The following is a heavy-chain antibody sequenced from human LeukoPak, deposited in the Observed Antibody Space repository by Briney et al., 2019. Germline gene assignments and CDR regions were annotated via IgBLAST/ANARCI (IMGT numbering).Heavy chain of an antibody. CDR1: GGSISSSSYY. Sequence: SETLSLTCTVSGGSISSSSYYWGWIRQPPGKGLEWIGSIYYSGSTYYNPSLKSRVTISVDTSKNQFSLKLSSVTAADTAVYYCAGLFSDSVVVVVTNYYMDVWGKGTTVTVSS. J-gene: IGHJ6*03. CDR2: IYYSGST. CDR3: AGLFSDSVVVVVTNYYMDV. V-gene: IGHV4-39*01. D-gene: IGHD3-22*01.